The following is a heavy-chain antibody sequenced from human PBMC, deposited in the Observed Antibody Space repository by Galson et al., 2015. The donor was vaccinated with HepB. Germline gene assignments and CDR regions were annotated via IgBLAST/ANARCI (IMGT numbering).Heavy chain of an antibody. D-gene: IGHD2-2*01. J-gene: IGHJ1*01. CDR3: ARDRGYCSSTSCLSYDFRH. V-gene: IGHV3-30-3*01. CDR1: GFTFSSYA. CDR2: ISYDGSNK. Sequence: SLRLSCAASGFTFSSYAMHWVRQAPGKGLEWVAVISYDGSNKYYADSVKGRFTISRDNSKNTLYLQMNSLRAEDTAVYYCARDRGYCSSTSCLSYDFRHWGQGTLVTVSS.